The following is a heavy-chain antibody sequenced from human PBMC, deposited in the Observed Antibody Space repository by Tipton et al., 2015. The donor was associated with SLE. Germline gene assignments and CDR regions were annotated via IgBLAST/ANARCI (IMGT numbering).Heavy chain of an antibody. CDR3: ARDLGRVDNVVPIPAGAFDI. CDR2: IYYSGST. CDR1: GGSISSSSYY. Sequence: TLSLTCTVSGGSISSSSYYWGWIRQPPGKGLEWIGSIYYSGSTYYNPSLKSRVTISVDTSKNQFSLKLSSVTAADTAVYYCARDLGRVDNVVPIPAGAFDIWGQGTMVTVSS. D-gene: IGHD2-21*01. J-gene: IGHJ3*02. V-gene: IGHV4-39*07.